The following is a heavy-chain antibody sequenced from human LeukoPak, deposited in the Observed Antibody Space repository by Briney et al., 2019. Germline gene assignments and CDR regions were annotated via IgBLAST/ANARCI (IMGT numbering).Heavy chain of an antibody. Sequence: GGSLRLSCAASGFTFSSYAMSWVRQAPGKGLESVSAISGSGGSTYYADSVKGRFTISRDNSKNTLYLQMNSLRAEDTAVYYCAKQPWIQLWTSSYYFDYWGQGTLVTVSS. V-gene: IGHV3-23*01. J-gene: IGHJ4*02. CDR2: ISGSGGST. CDR1: GFTFSSYA. D-gene: IGHD5-18*01. CDR3: AKQPWIQLWTSSYYFDY.